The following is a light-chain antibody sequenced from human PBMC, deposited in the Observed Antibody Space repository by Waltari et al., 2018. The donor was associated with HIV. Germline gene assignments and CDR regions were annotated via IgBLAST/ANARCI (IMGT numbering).Light chain of an antibody. CDR1: QSISSW. Sequence: DIQMTQSPSTLSASVGDRVTITFRASQSISSWLAWYQKKPGKAPKLLIYKASSLETGVPSRFSGSGSGTEFTLTISSLQPDDFATYYCQQYNSYPYTFGQGTKLEIK. V-gene: IGKV1-5*03. CDR2: KAS. CDR3: QQYNSYPYT. J-gene: IGKJ2*01.